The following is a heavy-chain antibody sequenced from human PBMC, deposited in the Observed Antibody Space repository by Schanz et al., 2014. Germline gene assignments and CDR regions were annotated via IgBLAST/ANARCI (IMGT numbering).Heavy chain of an antibody. J-gene: IGHJ4*02. Sequence: QLVGSGGGLIQPGGSLRLSCTASGFAFSSYSMNWVRQAPGKGLEWVSYISSSGTTIYYADSVKGRSTISRDNAKNSLFLQMNSLRVEDTAVYYCAKDPSHGDYDYYFDYWGQGTLVTVSS. CDR2: ISSSGTTI. D-gene: IGHD3-22*01. V-gene: IGHV3-48*01. CDR1: GFAFSSYS. CDR3: AKDPSHGDYDYYFDY.